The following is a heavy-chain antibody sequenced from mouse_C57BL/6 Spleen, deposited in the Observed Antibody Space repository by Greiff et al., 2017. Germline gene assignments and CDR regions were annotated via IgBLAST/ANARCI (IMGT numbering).Heavy chain of an antibody. V-gene: IGHV1-42*01. Sequence: VQLQQSGPELVKPGASVTISCKASGYSFTGYYMNWVKQSPEKSLEWIGEINPSTGGTTYNQKFKAKATLTVDQSSSTAYMQLKGLTSEDSAVYYCARGYAMDYWGQGTSVTVSS. CDR3: ARGYAMDY. CDR1: GYSFTGYY. J-gene: IGHJ4*01. CDR2: INPSTGGT.